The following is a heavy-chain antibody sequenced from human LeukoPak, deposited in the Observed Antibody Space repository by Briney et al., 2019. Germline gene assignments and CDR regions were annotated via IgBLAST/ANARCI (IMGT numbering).Heavy chain of an antibody. V-gene: IGHV4-39*01. J-gene: IGHJ4*02. D-gene: IGHD2-2*01. CDR3: ARLVVYCSSTSCYGEAYYFDY. Sequence: SETLSLTCTVSGGPISSSSYYWGWIRQPPGKGLEWIGSIYYSGSTYYNPSLKSRVTISVDTSKNQFSLKLSSVTAADTAVYYCARLVVYCSSTSCYGEAYYFDYWGQGTLVTVSS. CDR1: GGPISSSSYY. CDR2: IYYSGST.